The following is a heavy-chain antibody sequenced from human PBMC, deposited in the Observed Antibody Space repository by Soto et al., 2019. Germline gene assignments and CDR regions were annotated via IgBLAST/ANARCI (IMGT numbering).Heavy chain of an antibody. CDR2: ISYDGSNK. J-gene: IGHJ4*02. D-gene: IGHD3-16*01. Sequence: GGSLRLSCAASGFTFSSYAMHWVRQAPGKGLEWVAVISYDGSNKYYADSVKGRFTISRDNSKNTLYLQMNSLRAEDTAVYYCARDGGVAGPLNYFDYWGQGTLVTVSS. CDR1: GFTFSSYA. V-gene: IGHV3-30-3*01. CDR3: ARDGGVAGPLNYFDY.